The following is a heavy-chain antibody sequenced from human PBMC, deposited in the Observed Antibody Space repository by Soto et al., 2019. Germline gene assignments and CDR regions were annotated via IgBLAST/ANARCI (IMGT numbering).Heavy chain of an antibody. CDR1: GGSISRGGYY. V-gene: IGHV4-31*03. J-gene: IGHJ4*02. CDR2: IYYSGST. Sequence: SETLSLTCTVSGGSISRGGYYWSWIRQHPGKGLEWIGYIYYSGSTYYNPSLKSRVTISVDTSKSQFSLKLSSVTAADTAVYYCARGLITGSQYSEGWYYFDYWGQGTQVTVSS. D-gene: IGHD1-26*01. CDR3: ARGLITGSQYSEGWYYFDY.